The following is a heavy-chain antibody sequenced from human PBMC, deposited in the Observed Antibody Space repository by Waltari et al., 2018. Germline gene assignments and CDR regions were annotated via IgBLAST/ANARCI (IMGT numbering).Heavy chain of an antibody. D-gene: IGHD6-13*01. V-gene: IGHV3-30*02. CDR3: AKDSAAAGTGMDV. CDR2: IRYDGSNK. Sequence: QVQLVESGGGVVQPGGSLRLSCSASGFPFSSYGMPWVRQAPGKGLEWVAFIRYDGSNKYYADSVKGRFTISRDNSKNTLYLQMNSLRAEDTAVYYCAKDSAAAGTGMDVWGKGTTVTVSS. CDR1: GFPFSSYG. J-gene: IGHJ6*03.